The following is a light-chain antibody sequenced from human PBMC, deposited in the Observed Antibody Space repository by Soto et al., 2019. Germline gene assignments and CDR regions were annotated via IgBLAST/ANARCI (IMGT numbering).Light chain of an antibody. CDR1: SSDVGGYNY. Sequence: QSALTQPASVSGSPGQSITISCTETSSDVGGYNYVSWYQQHPGKAPKLMIYEVSNRPSGVSNRFSGSKSGNTASLTISGRQAEDEADYYCSSYTSSSTRVFGGGTKLTVL. V-gene: IGLV2-14*01. CDR2: EVS. CDR3: SSYTSSSTRV. J-gene: IGLJ3*02.